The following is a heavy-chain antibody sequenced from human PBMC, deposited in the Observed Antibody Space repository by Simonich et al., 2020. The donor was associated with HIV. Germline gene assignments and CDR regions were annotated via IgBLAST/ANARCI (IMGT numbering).Heavy chain of an antibody. D-gene: IGHD2-2*01. CDR2: VNHSGST. Sequence: QVQLQQWGAGLLKPSETLSLTCAVYGGSFINYYWSWIRQPPGKGLGWIGEVNHSGSTRYNPSLKIRVTISVDTSKNQFSLKLSSVTAADTAFYYCARHMCSVISCSEGYNWFDPWGQGTQVIVSS. V-gene: IGHV4-34*01. CDR3: ARHMCSVISCSEGYNWFDP. CDR1: GGSFINYY. J-gene: IGHJ5*02.